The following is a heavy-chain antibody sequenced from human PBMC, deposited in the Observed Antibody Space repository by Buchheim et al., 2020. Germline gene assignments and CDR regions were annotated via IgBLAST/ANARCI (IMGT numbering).Heavy chain of an antibody. CDR3: ARDRVVGSTTYWFDP. J-gene: IGHJ5*02. CDR2: IWSDGSNK. V-gene: IGHV3-33*01. Sequence: QVQLVESGGGVVQPGRSLRLSCAASGFTFSDYGMYWVRQAPGKGPEWVATIWSDGSNKYSADSVKGRFTISRDNSKNTLSLQMNSLTAEDSAFYYCARDRVVGSTTYWFDPWGQGTL. D-gene: IGHD1-26*01. CDR1: GFTFSDYG.